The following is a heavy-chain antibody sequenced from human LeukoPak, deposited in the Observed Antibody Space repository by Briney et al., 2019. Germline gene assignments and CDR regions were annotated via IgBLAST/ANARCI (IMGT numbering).Heavy chain of an antibody. D-gene: IGHD5-12*01. Sequence: SETLSLTCTVSGGSISSYYWSWIRQPPGKGPEWIGYIYYSGSTNYNPSLKSRVTISVDTSKNQFSLKLSSVTAADTAVYYCARHSGYDLIDYWGQGTLVTVSS. CDR3: ARHSGYDLIDY. CDR2: IYYSGST. J-gene: IGHJ4*02. V-gene: IGHV4-59*01. CDR1: GGSISSYY.